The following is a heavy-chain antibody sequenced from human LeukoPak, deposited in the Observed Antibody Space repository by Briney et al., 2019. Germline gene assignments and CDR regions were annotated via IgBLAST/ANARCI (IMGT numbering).Heavy chain of an antibody. CDR2: IYYSGST. Sequence: SETLSLTCTVSGGSISSSSYYWGWIRQPPGKGLEWIGSIYYSGSTYYNPSLKSRVTISVDTSKNQFSLKLSSVTAADTAVYYCAREQSGYCSSTSCPRGMDVWGQGTTVTVSS. CDR1: GGSISSSSYY. D-gene: IGHD2-2*01. CDR3: AREQSGYCSSTSCPRGMDV. J-gene: IGHJ6*02. V-gene: IGHV4-39*02.